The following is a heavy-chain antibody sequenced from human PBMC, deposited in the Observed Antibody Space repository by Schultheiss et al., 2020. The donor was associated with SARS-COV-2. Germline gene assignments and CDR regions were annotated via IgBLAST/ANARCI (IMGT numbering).Heavy chain of an antibody. CDR3: AGFTLGYCSSTSCQPARYYYGMDV. D-gene: IGHD2-2*01. Sequence: SETLSLTCAISGDSVSSNSAAWNWIRQSPSRGLEWLGRTYYRSKWYNDYAVSVKSRITINPDTSKNQFSLQLNSVTPEDTAVYYCAGFTLGYCSSTSCQPARYYYGMDVWGQGTTVTVSS. CDR2: TYYRSKWYN. V-gene: IGHV6-1*01. J-gene: IGHJ6*02. CDR1: GDSVSSNSAA.